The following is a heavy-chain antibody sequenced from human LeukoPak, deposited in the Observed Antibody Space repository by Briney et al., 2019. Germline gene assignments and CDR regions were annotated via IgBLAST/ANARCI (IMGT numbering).Heavy chain of an antibody. V-gene: IGHV1-69*05. J-gene: IGHJ4*02. Sequence: ASVTLSCKASGGTFSIYAISWVWLAPGQGLGWRGGIIPIFGTANYAQKFQDRVTITTNESTSTAYMELSSLRSEDTAVYYCARVPTITSAFDYWGQGTLVTVSS. CDR1: GGTFSIYA. CDR2: IIPIFGTA. CDR3: ARVPTITSAFDY. D-gene: IGHD5-12*01.